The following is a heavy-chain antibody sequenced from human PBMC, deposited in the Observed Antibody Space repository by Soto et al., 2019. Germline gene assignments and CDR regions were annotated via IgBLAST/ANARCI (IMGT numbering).Heavy chain of an antibody. Sequence: QVQLVQSGAAVKEPGTSVKLSCKVSGYTFTAFYIHWIRQAPGEGLEWVAMIHPGGSLTRSAQVLRERGSLSTDASTSTVYMEMTSLRSADTALYYCASDLPHGWLDSWGQGTLVTVSS. V-gene: IGHV1-46*04. J-gene: IGHJ5*01. CDR1: GYTFTAFY. CDR2: IHPGGSLT. CDR3: ASDLPHGWLDS. D-gene: IGHD6-19*01.